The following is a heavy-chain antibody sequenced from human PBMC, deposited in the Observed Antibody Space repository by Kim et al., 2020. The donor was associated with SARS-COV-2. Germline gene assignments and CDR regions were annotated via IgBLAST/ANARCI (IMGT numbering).Heavy chain of an antibody. V-gene: IGHV1-69*13. CDR3: ARGMREGGYCSGGSCPLYYYYYYMDV. CDR1: GGTFSSYA. D-gene: IGHD2-15*01. CDR2: IIPIFGTA. J-gene: IGHJ6*03. Sequence: SVKVSCKASGGTFSSYAISWVRQAPGQGLEWMGGIIPIFGTANYAQKFQGRVTITADESTSTAYMELSSLRSEDTAVYYCARGMREGGYCSGGSCPLYYYYYYMDVWGKGTTVTVSS.